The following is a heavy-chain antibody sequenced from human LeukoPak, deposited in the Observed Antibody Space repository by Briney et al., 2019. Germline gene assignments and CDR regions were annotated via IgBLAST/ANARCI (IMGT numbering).Heavy chain of an antibody. CDR2: IKQDGSEK. J-gene: IGHJ4*02. V-gene: IGHV3-7*01. D-gene: IGHD3-22*01. Sequence: PGGSLRLSCAASGFTFSSYWMSWVRQAPGKGLEWVANIKQDGSEKYYVDSVKGRFTISRDNAKNSLHLQMNSLRAEDTAVYYCARDNYYDSSGYLDYWGQGTLVTVSS. CDR3: ARDNYYDSSGYLDY. CDR1: GFTFSSYW.